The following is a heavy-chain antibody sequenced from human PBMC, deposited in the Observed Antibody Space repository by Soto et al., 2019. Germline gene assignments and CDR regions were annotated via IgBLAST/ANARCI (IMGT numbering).Heavy chain of an antibody. CDR2: IYWNDYK. CDR3: ARGLAALPVFAFDI. Sequence: QITLKGSGPTLVKPTQTLTLTSSLSGISVSTSGVGMGWIRQPPGKALEWLALIYWNDYKHYSPSLKSRLTITKETSKNQAVLTVTNMDPVDTATYYCARGLAALPVFAFDIWGQGTMVSVAS. D-gene: IGHD6-6*01. CDR1: GISVSTSGVG. V-gene: IGHV2-5*01. J-gene: IGHJ3*02.